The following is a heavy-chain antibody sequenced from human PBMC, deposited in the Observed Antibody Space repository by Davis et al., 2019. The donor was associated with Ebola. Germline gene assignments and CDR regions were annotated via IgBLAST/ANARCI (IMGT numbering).Heavy chain of an antibody. J-gene: IGHJ5*02. CDR3: ARGRFYCSSTNCYWFDH. D-gene: IGHD2-2*01. CDR1: GFTLSSYG. Sequence: GESLKISCVVSGFTLSSYGMHWVRQAPGKGLEWVADILYDGHTKNYGDSVKGRFTISRDNSKNTLYLQMNSLRAEDTAVYYCARGRFYCSSTNCYWFDHWGQGTLVTVSS. V-gene: IGHV3-30*03. CDR2: ILYDGHTK.